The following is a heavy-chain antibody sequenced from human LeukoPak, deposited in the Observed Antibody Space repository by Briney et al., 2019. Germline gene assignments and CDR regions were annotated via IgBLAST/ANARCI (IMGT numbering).Heavy chain of an antibody. CDR1: GGSISSSNW. CDR2: IYNSGST. V-gene: IGHV4-4*02. J-gene: IGHJ6*02. CDR3: ARDRLYYDILTGYYLYYYGMDV. D-gene: IGHD3-9*01. Sequence: SGTLSLTCAVSGGSISSSNWWSGVRPPPGKGLEWIGEIYNSGSTNYNPSLKRRVTISVDKSKNQFSLKLSSVTAADTAVYYCARDRLYYDILTGYYLYYYGMDVWGQGTTFTVSS.